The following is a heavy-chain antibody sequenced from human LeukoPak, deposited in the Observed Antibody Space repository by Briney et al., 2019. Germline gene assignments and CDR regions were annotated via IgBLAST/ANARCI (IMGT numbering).Heavy chain of an antibody. V-gene: IGHV3-53*01. CDR2: IYSGGST. D-gene: IGHD3-3*01. CDR3: AKDRPRYYDFWSGYYG. Sequence: PGGSLRLSCAASGFTVSSNYMSWVRQAPGKGLEWVSVIYSGGSTYYADSVKGRFTISRDNSKNTLYLQMNSLRAEDTAVYYCAKDRPRYYDFWSGYYGWGQGTLVTVSS. CDR1: GFTVSSNY. J-gene: IGHJ4*02.